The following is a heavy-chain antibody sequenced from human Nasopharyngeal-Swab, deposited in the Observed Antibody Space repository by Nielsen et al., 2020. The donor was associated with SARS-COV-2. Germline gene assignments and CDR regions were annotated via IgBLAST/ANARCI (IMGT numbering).Heavy chain of an antibody. CDR2: INPNSGGT. CDR3: ARVLQSRGAFDI. J-gene: IGHJ3*02. CDR1: GYTFTGYY. Sequence: VSCKASGYTFTGYYMHWVRQAPGQGLEWMGRINPNSGGTNYAQRFQGRVTMTRDTSISTAYMELSRLRSDDTAVYYCARVLQSRGAFDIWGQGTMVTVSS. V-gene: IGHV1-2*06.